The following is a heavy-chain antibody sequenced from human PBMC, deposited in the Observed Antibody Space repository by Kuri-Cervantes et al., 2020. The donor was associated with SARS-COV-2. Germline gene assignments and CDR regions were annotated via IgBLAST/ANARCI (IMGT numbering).Heavy chain of an antibody. CDR2: INPNSGGT. V-gene: IGHV1-2*02. Sequence: ASVKVSCKASGYTFTDYYMHWVRQAPGQGLEWMGWINPNSGGTNYAQKFQGRVTMTRDTSITTAYMELSRGRSDDTAVYYCARERVEVTIFGVVIMHYFDYWGQGTLVTVSS. CDR3: ARERVEVTIFGVVIMHYFDY. CDR1: GYTFTDYY. D-gene: IGHD3-3*01. J-gene: IGHJ4*02.